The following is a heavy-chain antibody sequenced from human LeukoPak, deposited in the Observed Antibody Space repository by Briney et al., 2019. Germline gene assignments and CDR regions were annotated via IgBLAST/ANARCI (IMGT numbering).Heavy chain of an antibody. V-gene: IGHV3-7*01. CDR2: IKQDGSEK. CDR1: GFTFSNAW. CDR3: ARPYGSGSFYKAFDI. Sequence: GGSLRLSCAASGFTFSNAWMSWVRQAPGKGLEWVANIKQDGSEKYYVESLKGRFTISRDNAKNSLYLQMNSLRAEDTAIYYCARPYGSGSFYKAFDIWGQGTMVTVSS. D-gene: IGHD3-10*01. J-gene: IGHJ3*02.